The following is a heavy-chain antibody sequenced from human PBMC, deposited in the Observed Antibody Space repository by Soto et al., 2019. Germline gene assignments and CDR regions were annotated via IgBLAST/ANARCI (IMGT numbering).Heavy chain of an antibody. Sequence: GVSLRLSCTASGFTFGDYAMSWFRQAPGKGLEWVGFIRSKAYGGTTEYAASVKGRFTISRDDSKSIAYLQMNSLKTEDTAVYYCTRDRSERKLYYFDYWGQGTLVTVSS. D-gene: IGHD3-3*01. CDR1: GFTFGDYA. CDR2: IRSKAYGGTT. V-gene: IGHV3-49*03. CDR3: TRDRSERKLYYFDY. J-gene: IGHJ4*02.